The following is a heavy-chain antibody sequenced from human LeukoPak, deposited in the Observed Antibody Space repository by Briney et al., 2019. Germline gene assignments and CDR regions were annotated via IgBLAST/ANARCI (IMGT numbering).Heavy chain of an antibody. CDR1: GGSISSSSYY. D-gene: IGHD6-6*01. CDR2: IYYSGST. CDR3: ARVRYRIAARQYYFDY. J-gene: IGHJ4*02. Sequence: SETLSLTCTVSGGSISSSSYYWGWIRQPPGKGLEWIGRIYYSGSTYYNPSLKSRVTISVDTSKNQFSLKLSSVTAADTAVYYCARVRYRIAARQYYFDYWGRGTLVTVSS. V-gene: IGHV4-39*01.